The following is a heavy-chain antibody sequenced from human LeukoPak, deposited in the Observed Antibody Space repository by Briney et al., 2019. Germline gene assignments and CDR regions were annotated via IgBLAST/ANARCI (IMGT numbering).Heavy chain of an antibody. CDR2: IKQDGSEK. V-gene: IGHV3-7*03. J-gene: IGHJ4*02. D-gene: IGHD5-18*01. CDR1: GFAFSSYW. Sequence: GGSLRLSCAASGFAFSSYWMSWVRQAPGKGLEWVANIKQDGSEKYYVDSVKGRFTISRDNAKNALYLQMNSLTVEDTALYHCARDRSYGSFDFWGQGTLVTVSS. CDR3: ARDRSYGSFDF.